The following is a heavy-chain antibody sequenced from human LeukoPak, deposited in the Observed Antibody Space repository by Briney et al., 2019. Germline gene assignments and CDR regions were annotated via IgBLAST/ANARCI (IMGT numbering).Heavy chain of an antibody. Sequence: GGSLRLSCAASGFTFSSYAMHWVRQAPGKGLEWVAVISYDGSNIYYADSVKGRFTISRDSSKNTLYLQMNSLSAEDTAVYYCARADYVGYGGGFDFWGQGTLVTVSS. CDR1: GFTFSSYA. V-gene: IGHV3-30-3*01. D-gene: IGHD4-17*01. CDR3: ARADYVGYGGGFDF. CDR2: ISYDGSNI. J-gene: IGHJ4*02.